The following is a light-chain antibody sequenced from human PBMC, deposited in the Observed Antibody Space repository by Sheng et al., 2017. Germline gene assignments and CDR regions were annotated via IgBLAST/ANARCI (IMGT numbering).Light chain of an antibody. CDR1: QSVFYSSNNQNY. J-gene: IGKJ4*01. V-gene: IGKV4-1*01. CDR2: WAS. CDR3: QQYDRSPLT. Sequence: DIVMTQSPDSLAVSLGERATINCKSSQSVFYSSNNQNYLAWYQQKSGQPPKLLIYWASTRESGVPDRFSGSGSGTDFTLTISSLQAEDVAIYYCQQYDRSPLTFGGGTKVEIK.